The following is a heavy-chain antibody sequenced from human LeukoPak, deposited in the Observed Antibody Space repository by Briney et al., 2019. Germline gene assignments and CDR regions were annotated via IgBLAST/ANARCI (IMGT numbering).Heavy chain of an antibody. CDR1: GGSISSHY. CDR2: IYYSGST. J-gene: IGHJ4*02. V-gene: IGHV4-59*11. Sequence: SETLSLTCTVSGGSISSHYWGWIRQPPGKGLEWIGYIYYSGSTNYNPSLKSRVTISVDTSKNQFSLKLSSVTAADTAVYYCARGAPYFDYWGQGTLVTVSS. CDR3: ARGAPYFDY.